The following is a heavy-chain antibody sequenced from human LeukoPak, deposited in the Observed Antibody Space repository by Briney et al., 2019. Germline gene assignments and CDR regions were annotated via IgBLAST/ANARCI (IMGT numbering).Heavy chain of an antibody. CDR3: ARWGLGDFANFDY. D-gene: IGHD3-16*01. CDR1: GGSISSYY. J-gene: IGHJ4*02. V-gene: IGHV4-59*01. Sequence: SETLSLTCTVSGGSISSYYWSWVRQPPGKGLEWVGYIYYSGSNNYNTSLKSRVTISVDTSKNQFPLKLSSVTAADAAVYYCARWGLGDFANFDYWGQGTLVTVSS. CDR2: IYYSGSN.